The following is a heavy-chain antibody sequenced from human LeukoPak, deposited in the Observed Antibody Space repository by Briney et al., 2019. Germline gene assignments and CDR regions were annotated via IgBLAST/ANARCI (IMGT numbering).Heavy chain of an antibody. J-gene: IGHJ4*02. CDR3: ARGEAPPDFWSGKECDY. CDR2: INHSGST. CDR1: GGSFSGYY. V-gene: IGHV4-34*01. Sequence: SETLSLTCAVYGGSFSGYYWSWIRQPPGKGLEWIGEINHSGSTNYNPSLKSRVTISVDTSKNQFSLKLSSVTAADTAVYYCARGEAPPDFWSGKECDYWGQGTLVTVSS. D-gene: IGHD3-3*01.